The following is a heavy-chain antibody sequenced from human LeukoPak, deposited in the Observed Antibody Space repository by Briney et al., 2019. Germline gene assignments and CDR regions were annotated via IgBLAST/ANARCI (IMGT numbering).Heavy chain of an antibody. CDR1: GYSLISYW. CDR2: IYPGDSDT. J-gene: IGHJ4*02. CDR3: ARPAYSDGSNFDY. D-gene: IGHD6-19*01. V-gene: IGHV5-51*01. Sequence: GESLKISCKGTGYSLISYWIGWVRQLPGKGLEWMGIIYPGDSDTRYSPSFQGQLTISADKSISTAYLHWSSLKASDTAMCYCARPAYSDGSNFDYGGQGTLVTVSS.